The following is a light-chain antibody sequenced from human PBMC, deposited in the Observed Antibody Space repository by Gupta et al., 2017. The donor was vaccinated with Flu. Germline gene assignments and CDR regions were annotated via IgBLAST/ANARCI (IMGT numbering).Light chain of an antibody. Sequence: SVLKQPPSVSGALGQRVNIYCTGRSSNIGAGYDVHWYQQLPGPAPKLLIYGNSNRPSGVPDRFSGPKSGTSASLAITGLQAEDEADYYCQSYDSSLSGWVFGGGTKLTVL. CDR1: SSNIGAGYD. V-gene: IGLV1-40*01. J-gene: IGLJ3*02. CDR2: GNS. CDR3: QSYDSSLSGWV.